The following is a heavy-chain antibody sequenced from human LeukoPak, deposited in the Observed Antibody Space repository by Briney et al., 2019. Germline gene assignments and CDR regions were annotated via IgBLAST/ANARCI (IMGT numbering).Heavy chain of an antibody. CDR2: IFYSGNT. V-gene: IGHV4-59*01. CDR3: ARDSPYYDYLWGSYRDVADAFDI. Sequence: SETLSLICTVSGGSINNSYWNWIRQPPGKGLEWIGYIFYSGNTNYNPSLKSRVTISVDTSKNQFSLKLISVTAADTAMYYCARDSPYYDYLWGSYRDVADAFDIWGQGTMVTVSS. D-gene: IGHD3-16*02. CDR1: GGSINNSY. J-gene: IGHJ3*02.